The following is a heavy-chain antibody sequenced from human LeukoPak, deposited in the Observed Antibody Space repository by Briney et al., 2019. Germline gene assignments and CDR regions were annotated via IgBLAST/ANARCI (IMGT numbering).Heavy chain of an antibody. CDR3: ARGHHTRGVYDY. Sequence: GGSLRLSCAASGFTFSGFWMKWVRQAPGKGLEWVANINQDESQKYYVDSVKGRFTISRDNAKNSLYLQMNSLRAEDTAVYYCARGHHTRGVYDYWGQGTLVTVPS. J-gene: IGHJ4*02. CDR2: INQDESQK. V-gene: IGHV3-7*01. D-gene: IGHD3-10*01. CDR1: GFTFSGFW.